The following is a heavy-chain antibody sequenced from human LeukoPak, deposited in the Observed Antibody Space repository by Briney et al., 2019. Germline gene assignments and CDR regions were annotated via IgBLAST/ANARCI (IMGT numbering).Heavy chain of an antibody. Sequence: QPGGSLRLSCAASGFTFSSYEMNWARQAPGKGLEWVSYISSSGSTIYYADSVKGRFTISRDNAKNSLYLQMNSLRAEDTAVYYCAGNVVVVAATRGYYYGMDVWGQGTTVTVSS. J-gene: IGHJ6*02. V-gene: IGHV3-48*03. CDR1: GFTFSSYE. D-gene: IGHD2-15*01. CDR3: AGNVVVVAATRGYYYGMDV. CDR2: ISSSGSTI.